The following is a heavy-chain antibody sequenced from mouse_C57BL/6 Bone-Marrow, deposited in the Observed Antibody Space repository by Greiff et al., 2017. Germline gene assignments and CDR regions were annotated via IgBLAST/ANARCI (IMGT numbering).Heavy chain of an antibody. CDR3: TREGYGNYAWFAY. D-gene: IGHD2-10*02. CDR2: IDPETGGT. J-gene: IGHJ3*01. V-gene: IGHV1-15*01. CDR1: GYTFTDYE. Sequence: LVESGAELVRPGASVTLSCKASGYTFTDYEMHWVKQTPVHGLEWIGAIDPETGGTAYNQKFKGKAILTADKSSSTAYMELRSLTSEDSAVYYCTREGYGNYAWFAYWGQGTLVTVSA.